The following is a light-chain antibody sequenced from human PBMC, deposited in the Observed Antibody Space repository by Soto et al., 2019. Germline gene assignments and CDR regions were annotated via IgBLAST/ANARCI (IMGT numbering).Light chain of an antibody. CDR2: WAS. CDR3: QQYSTLGVT. J-gene: IGKJ4*01. CDR1: QSGLYSSNNKNY. V-gene: IGKV4-1*01. Sequence: DIVMTQSPDSLAVSLGERATINCKSSQSGLYSSNNKNYLAWYQQKPGQPPKLLIYWASTRESGVTDRFSGSGSGTDFPLTISSLQAEDVAVYYCQQYSTLGVTFGGGTKVEIK.